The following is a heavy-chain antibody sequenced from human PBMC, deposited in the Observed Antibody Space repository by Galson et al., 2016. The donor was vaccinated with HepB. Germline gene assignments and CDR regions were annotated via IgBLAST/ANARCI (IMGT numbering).Heavy chain of an antibody. CDR1: GLTFSRYN. V-gene: IGHV3-48*03. Sequence: SLRLSCAGSGLTFSRYNMNWVRQAPGKGLEWLAVISINGSTVFYADSVKGRFTISKDNDQNSVYLQMDSLRVEDTAVYYCARDPPANANWGPGTLVTVSS. D-gene: IGHD2-8*01. J-gene: IGHJ4*02. CDR3: ARDPPANAN. CDR2: ISINGSTV.